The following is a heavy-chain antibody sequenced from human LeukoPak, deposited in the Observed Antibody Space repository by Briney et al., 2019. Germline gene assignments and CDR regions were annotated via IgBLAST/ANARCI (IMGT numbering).Heavy chain of an antibody. Sequence: PGGSLRLSCAASGFTFNTYWMHWVRQAPGKGLVWVARVNREGTTTAYADSVKGRFITSRDNSKNTLYLQMNNLRAEDTAVYYCARDSDWILFDYWGQGTPVTVSS. CDR2: VNREGTTT. D-gene: IGHD2-2*03. V-gene: IGHV3-74*03. CDR3: ARDSDWILFDY. CDR1: GFTFNTYW. J-gene: IGHJ4*02.